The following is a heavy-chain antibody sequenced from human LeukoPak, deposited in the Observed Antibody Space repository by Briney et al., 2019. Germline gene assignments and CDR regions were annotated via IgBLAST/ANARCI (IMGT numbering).Heavy chain of an antibody. CDR3: ARGGTYYYDSSGYYGM. V-gene: IGHV4-59*01. J-gene: IGHJ4*02. Sequence: SSETLSLTCTVSGGSISNYYWSWIRQPPGKGLEWIGYIHYSGSTYYNPSLTSRVTISVDTSKNQFSLKLSSVTAADTAVYYCARGGTYYYDSSGYYGMWGQGTLVTVSS. CDR2: IHYSGST. CDR1: GGSISNYY. D-gene: IGHD3-22*01.